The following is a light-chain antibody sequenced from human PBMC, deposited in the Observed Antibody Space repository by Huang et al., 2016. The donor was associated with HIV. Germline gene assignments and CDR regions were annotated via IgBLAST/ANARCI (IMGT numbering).Light chain of an antibody. CDR1: QSINSY. CDR2: AAS. CDR3: QQSYSTPGYT. Sequence: DIQMTQSPSSLSASVGDRVTITCRASQSINSYLNLYQQKPGKAPKLLIYAASSLQSGVPSRFSGRGSGTDFTLTISSLQPEDFAIYYCQQSYSTPGYTFGQGTKLAIK. V-gene: IGKV1-39*01. J-gene: IGKJ2*01.